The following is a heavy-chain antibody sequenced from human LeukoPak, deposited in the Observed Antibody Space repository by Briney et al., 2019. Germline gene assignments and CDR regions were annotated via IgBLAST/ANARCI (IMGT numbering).Heavy chain of an antibody. Sequence: HPSETLSLTCAVYGGSFSGYYWSWIRQPPGKGLEWIGEINHSGSTNYNPSLKSRVTISVDTSKNQFSLKLSSVTAADTAVYYCARGLRTQGQKPAGYWGQGTLVTVSS. CDR1: GGSFSGYY. CDR3: ARGLRTQGQKPAGY. J-gene: IGHJ4*02. CDR2: INHSGST. V-gene: IGHV4-34*01.